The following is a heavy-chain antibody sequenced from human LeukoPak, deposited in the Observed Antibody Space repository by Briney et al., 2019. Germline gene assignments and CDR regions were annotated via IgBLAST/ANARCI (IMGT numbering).Heavy chain of an antibody. CDR3: ARDSSRYYDSSGQFDY. CDR1: GGSISSYY. D-gene: IGHD3-22*01. CDR2: IYYSGST. V-gene: IGHV4-59*01. J-gene: IGHJ4*02. Sequence: SETLSLTCTVSGGSISSYYWSWIRQPPGKGLEWIGYIYYSGSTNYNPSLKSRVTISVDTSKNQFSLKLSSVTAADTAVYYCARDSSRYYDSSGQFDYWGQGTLVTVSS.